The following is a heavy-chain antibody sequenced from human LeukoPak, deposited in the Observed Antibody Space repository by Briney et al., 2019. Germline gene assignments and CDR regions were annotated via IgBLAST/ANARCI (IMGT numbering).Heavy chain of an antibody. J-gene: IGHJ4*02. CDR2: ISAYNGNT. Sequence: ASVKVSCKASGYTFTSYGISWVRQAPGQGLEWMGWISAYNGNTNYAQKLQGRVTMTTDTSTSTAYMELGSLRSDDTAVYYCAREERQYGSGQGGDYWGRGTLVTVSS. V-gene: IGHV1-18*01. CDR1: GYTFTSYG. CDR3: AREERQYGSGQGGDY. D-gene: IGHD3-10*01.